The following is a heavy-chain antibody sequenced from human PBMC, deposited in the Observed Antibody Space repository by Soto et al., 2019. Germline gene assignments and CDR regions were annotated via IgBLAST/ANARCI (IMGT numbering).Heavy chain of an antibody. J-gene: IGHJ3*02. CDR3: ARDPEYSAFDI. CDR1: GFTFSRSW. V-gene: IGHV3-7*01. Sequence: PGGSLRLSCAASGFTFSRSWMAWVRQAPGKGLEWVGNINLDGSVKNCADSVKGRFTFSRDNAKNSLYVEMNSLRVEDTAVYYCARDPEYSAFDIWGQGTMVTVSS. D-gene: IGHD5-12*01. CDR2: INLDGSVK.